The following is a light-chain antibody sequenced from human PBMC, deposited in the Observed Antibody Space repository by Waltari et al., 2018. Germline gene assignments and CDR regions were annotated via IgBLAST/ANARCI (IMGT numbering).Light chain of an antibody. CDR2: DVT. CDR1: SSDIGGYNY. Sequence: QSGLTQPASVSGPPGQSITISCTGSSSDIGGYNYVSWYQQHPGKAPKLIIYDVTKRPSGVSNPFSASKSADTASLTISGLQAEDEADYYCNSFRSSDTYVFGTGTRVTVL. V-gene: IGLV2-14*01. J-gene: IGLJ1*01. CDR3: NSFRSSDTYV.